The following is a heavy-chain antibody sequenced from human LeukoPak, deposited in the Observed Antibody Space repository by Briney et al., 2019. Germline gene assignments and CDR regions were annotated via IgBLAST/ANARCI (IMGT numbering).Heavy chain of an antibody. CDR2: IYHSGST. CDR3: ARRSSSGYYPPDY. J-gene: IGHJ4*02. Sequence: PSETLSLTCAVSGGSISSGGYSWGWIRQPPGKGLEWIGSIYHSGSTYYNPSLKSRVTISVDTSKNQFSLKLSSVTAADTAVYYCARRSSSGYYPPDYWGQGTLVTVSS. D-gene: IGHD3-22*01. CDR1: GGSISSGGYS. V-gene: IGHV4-39*07.